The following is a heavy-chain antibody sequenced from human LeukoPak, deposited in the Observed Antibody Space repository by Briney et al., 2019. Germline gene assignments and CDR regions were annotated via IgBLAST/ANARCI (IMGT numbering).Heavy chain of an antibody. D-gene: IGHD6-13*01. CDR1: GFTFNIYC. J-gene: IGHJ4*02. CDR2: INSNGGGA. CDR3: ARAKYSSRWSLDY. Sequence: GGSLRLSCATSGFTFNIYCMQRVRPVPGKGLVWVSRINSNGGGATYAYSVKGRFTTSRDNGNNTMYLQMNSLRAEDTAIYYCARAKYSSRWSLDYWGQGALVTVSS. V-gene: IGHV3-74*03.